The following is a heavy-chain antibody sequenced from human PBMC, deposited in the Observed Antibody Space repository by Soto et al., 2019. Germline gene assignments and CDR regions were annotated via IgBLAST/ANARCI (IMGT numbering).Heavy chain of an antibody. J-gene: IGHJ4*02. Sequence: ASGKVSCKASGYTFTSYGISWVRQAPGQGLEWMGWISAYNGNTNYAQRLQGRVTMTTDTSTSTAYMELRSLRSDDTAVYYCARAPIPLYPYDSGTKFDYWGQGTLVTVSS. D-gene: IGHD3-22*01. CDR3: ARAPIPLYPYDSGTKFDY. CDR1: GYTFTSYG. V-gene: IGHV1-18*01. CDR2: ISAYNGNT.